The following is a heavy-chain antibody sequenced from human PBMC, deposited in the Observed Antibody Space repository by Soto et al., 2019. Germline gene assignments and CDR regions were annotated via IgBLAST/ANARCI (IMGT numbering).Heavy chain of an antibody. CDR3: ARDFKGDDAFDI. CDR2: ISSSSSYI. Sequence: GGSLRLSCAASGFTFSSYSMNWVRQAPGKGLEWVSSISSSSSYIYYADSVKCRFTISRDNAKNSLYLQMNSLRAEDTAVYYCARDFKGDDAFDIWGQGTMVTVSS. D-gene: IGHD3-16*01. CDR1: GFTFSSYS. J-gene: IGHJ3*02. V-gene: IGHV3-21*01.